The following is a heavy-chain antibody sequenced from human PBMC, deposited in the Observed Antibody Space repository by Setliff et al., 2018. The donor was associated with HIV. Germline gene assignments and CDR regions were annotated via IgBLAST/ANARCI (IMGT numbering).Heavy chain of an antibody. Sequence: GGSLILSCAASGFTFEKYWMHWVRQAPGKGLVWVSRVNSDGSSKTYADSVKGRFTISRDNAKNTLYLQMNSLRVEDTGVYYCHSGYDTEEQSYFDYWGQGTLVTVSS. V-gene: IGHV3-74*01. CDR2: VNSDGSSK. CDR3: HSGYDTEEQSYFDY. J-gene: IGHJ4*02. D-gene: IGHD5-12*01. CDR1: GFTFEKYW.